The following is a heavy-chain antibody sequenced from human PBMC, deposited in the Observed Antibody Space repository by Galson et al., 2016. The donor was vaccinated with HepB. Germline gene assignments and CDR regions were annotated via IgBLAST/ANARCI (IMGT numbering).Heavy chain of an antibody. CDR3: ASRFRRTAWYSTHGFDP. CDR1: GGSISSSRYY. Sequence: SEILSLTCTVSGGSISSSRYYWAWIRQPPGKGLEWMGSIYYSGSTYYNPSLTSRVTISVDSSKNQFSLKLTSVTVADTAVYYCASRFRRTAWYSTHGFDPWGQGTLVTVSS. CDR2: IYYSGST. V-gene: IGHV4-39*01. D-gene: IGHD2-15*01. J-gene: IGHJ5*02.